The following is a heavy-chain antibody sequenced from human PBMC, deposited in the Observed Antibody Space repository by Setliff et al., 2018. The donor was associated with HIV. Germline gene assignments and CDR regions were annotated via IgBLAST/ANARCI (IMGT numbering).Heavy chain of an antibody. Sequence: PSETLSLTCTVSGGSVSIGSYYWSWIRQPPGKGLEWIGYIYYSWSTKHNPSLKSRVTISLDTSKNQFSMKLTSVTAADTSVYYCARYSPRGYTLTGPYWGQGTLVTVSS. CDR2: IYYSWST. J-gene: IGHJ4*02. D-gene: IGHD6-25*01. V-gene: IGHV4-61*01. CDR1: GGSVSIGSYY. CDR3: ARYSPRGYTLTGPY.